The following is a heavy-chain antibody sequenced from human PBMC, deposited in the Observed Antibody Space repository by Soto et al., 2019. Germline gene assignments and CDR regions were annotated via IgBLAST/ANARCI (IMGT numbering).Heavy chain of an antibody. CDR1: GGTFSSYT. CDR2: IIPILGIA. V-gene: IGHV1-69*08. Sequence: QVQLVQSGAEVKKPGSSVKVSCKASGGTFSSYTISWVRQAPGQGLEWMGRIIPILGIANYAQKFQGRVTITADKSTSTAYMELSSLRSEDTVVYYCATDNDYIWGSYRLYAFDIWGQGTMVTVSS. D-gene: IGHD3-16*02. CDR3: ATDNDYIWGSYRLYAFDI. J-gene: IGHJ3*02.